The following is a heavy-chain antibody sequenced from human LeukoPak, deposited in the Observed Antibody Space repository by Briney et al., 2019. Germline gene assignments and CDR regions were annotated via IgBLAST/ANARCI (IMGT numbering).Heavy chain of an antibody. CDR1: GGSISSSIYY. CDR2: ISGSGGST. CDR3: AKGYYYDLPDAFDI. V-gene: IGHV3-23*01. J-gene: IGHJ3*02. D-gene: IGHD3-22*01. Sequence: QPSETLSLTCTVSGGSISSSIYYWGWIRQPPGKGLEWVSAISGSGGSTYYADSVKGRFTISRDNSKNTLYLQMNSLRAEDTAVYYCAKGYYYDLPDAFDIWGQGTMVTVSS.